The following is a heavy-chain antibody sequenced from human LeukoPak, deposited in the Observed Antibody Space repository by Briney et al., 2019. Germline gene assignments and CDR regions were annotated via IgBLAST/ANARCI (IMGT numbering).Heavy chain of an antibody. CDR2: INPKSGGT. J-gene: IGHJ4*02. CDR1: GYTFTGYY. V-gene: IGHV1-2*02. D-gene: IGHD5-18*01. CDR3: ARAPTMDTATGIDY. Sequence: ASVKVSCKASGYTFTGYYMHWVRQAPGQGLEWMGWINPKSGGTNYAQKFQGRVTMTRDTPISTAYMELSRPRSDDTAVYYCARAPTMDTATGIDYWGQGTLVTVSS.